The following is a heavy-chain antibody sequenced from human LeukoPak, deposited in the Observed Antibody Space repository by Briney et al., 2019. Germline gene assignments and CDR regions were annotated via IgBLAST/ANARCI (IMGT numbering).Heavy chain of an antibody. D-gene: IGHD1-7*01. V-gene: IGHV3-33*01. CDR1: GFTFSSYG. Sequence: ARTLRLYCAASGFTFSSYGMHWVRHAPGKELEWLAGVWNDGSDKYYADSVKGRLTISRENSKNNLELQMNSLRAEATAVYDGAREIAVTSTTYVDYWGKGTLVTVSS. CDR3: AREIAVTSTTYVDY. CDR2: VWNDGSDK. J-gene: IGHJ4*02.